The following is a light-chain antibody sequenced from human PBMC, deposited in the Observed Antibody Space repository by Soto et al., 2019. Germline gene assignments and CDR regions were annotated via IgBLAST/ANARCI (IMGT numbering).Light chain of an antibody. J-gene: IGLJ2*01. Sequence: QSALTQPASVSGSPGQSITISCTGTTSDVVGYDYVSWYQQHPGKAPELMIYEVANRPSGDSNRFSGSKSGNTASLTISGLQAEDEADYYCSSSASSSVVVGGGTKLTVL. V-gene: IGLV2-14*01. CDR3: SSSASSSVV. CDR1: TSDVVGYDY. CDR2: EVA.